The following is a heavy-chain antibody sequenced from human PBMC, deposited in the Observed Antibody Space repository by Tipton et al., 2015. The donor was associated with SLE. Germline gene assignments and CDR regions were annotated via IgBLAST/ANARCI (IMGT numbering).Heavy chain of an antibody. D-gene: IGHD3-22*01. CDR1: GYSISSGYY. CDR3: ARVTGGGFDSSGYPFDY. V-gene: IGHV4-38-2*02. Sequence: LSLTCTVSGYSISSGYYWGWIRQPPGKGLEWIASIFHSGSTYFNPSLKSRVTISVDTSKNQFSLDLSSVTAADTAVYFCARVTGGGFDSSGYPFDYWGPGILVTVSS. J-gene: IGHJ4*02. CDR2: IFHSGST.